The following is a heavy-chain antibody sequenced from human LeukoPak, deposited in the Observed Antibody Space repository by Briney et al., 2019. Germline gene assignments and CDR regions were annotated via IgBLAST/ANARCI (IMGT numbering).Heavy chain of an antibody. CDR1: GGSISSSSYY. CDR3: ARVRPGMVRGVNTNWFDP. CDR2: NYYSRST. Sequence: SETLSLTCTVSGGSISSSSYYWGWIRQPPGKGLEWIGSNYYSRSTYYNPSLKSRVTMSVDTSKNQFSLKLSSVTAADTAVYYCARVRPGMVRGVNTNWFDPWGQGTLVTVSS. D-gene: IGHD3-10*01. J-gene: IGHJ5*02. V-gene: IGHV4-39*07.